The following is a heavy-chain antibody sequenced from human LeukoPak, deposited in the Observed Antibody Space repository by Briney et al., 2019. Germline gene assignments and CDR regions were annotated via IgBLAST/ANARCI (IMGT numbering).Heavy chain of an antibody. Sequence: GGSLRLSCAASGFSLSTQWMAWVRQAPGKGLEWVANIKQDGSENYYVDSARGRFTISRDNAKNSLYLQMNSLTAEETAVYYCATGLDSSRPNFWGQGILVTVSS. CDR3: ATGLDSSRPNF. CDR1: GFSLSTQW. J-gene: IGHJ4*02. V-gene: IGHV3-7*02. CDR2: IKQDGSEN. D-gene: IGHD3/OR15-3a*01.